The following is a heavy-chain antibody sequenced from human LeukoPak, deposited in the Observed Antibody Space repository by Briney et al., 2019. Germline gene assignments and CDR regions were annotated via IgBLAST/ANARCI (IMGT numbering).Heavy chain of an antibody. CDR1: GYTFTSYG. D-gene: IGHD5-18*01. CDR3: AKDLGGQLWAFDY. CDR2: ISAYNGNT. V-gene: IGHV1-18*01. J-gene: IGHJ4*02. Sequence: ASVKVSCKASGYTFTSYGISWVRQAPGQGLEWMGWISAYNGNTNYAQKLQGRVTMTTDTSTSTAYMELSSLRAEDTAVYYCAKDLGGQLWAFDYWGQGTLVTVSS.